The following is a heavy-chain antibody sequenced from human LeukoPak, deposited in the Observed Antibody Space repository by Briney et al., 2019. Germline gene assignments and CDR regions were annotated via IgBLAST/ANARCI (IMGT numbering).Heavy chain of an antibody. CDR3: AKGEGRAVAGTIYYYYGMDV. J-gene: IGHJ6*02. CDR2: ISYDGSNK. CDR1: GFTISTYW. V-gene: IGHV3-30*18. D-gene: IGHD6-19*01. Sequence: PGGSLRLSCTASGFTISTYWMSWVRQAPGKGLEWVAVISYDGSNKYYADSVKGRFTISRDNSKNTLYLQMNSLRAEDTAVYYCAKGEGRAVAGTIYYYYGMDVWGQGTTVTVSS.